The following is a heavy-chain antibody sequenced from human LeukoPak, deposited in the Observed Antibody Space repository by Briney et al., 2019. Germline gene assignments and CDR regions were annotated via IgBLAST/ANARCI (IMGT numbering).Heavy chain of an antibody. CDR3: TRLAYQQPNRYYYYYYMDV. J-gene: IGHJ6*03. V-gene: IGHV4-39*01. Sequence: PPETLSLTCTVSGDSITNSNYYWGWSRQHPGKGLEWIGNIHYSGNTYYNPSLKSRVTISVDTSKNQFSLRLSSVTAADTAVYYCTRLAYQQPNRYYYYYYMDVWGKGTTVTVSS. CDR2: IHYSGNT. D-gene: IGHD6-13*01. CDR1: GDSITNSNYY.